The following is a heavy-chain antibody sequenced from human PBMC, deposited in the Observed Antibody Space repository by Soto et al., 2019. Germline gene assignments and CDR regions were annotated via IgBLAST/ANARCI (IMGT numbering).Heavy chain of an antibody. V-gene: IGHV4-34*01. CDR2: INHSGST. J-gene: IGHJ5*02. CDR3: ARVGRGCRELPCLGNWFDP. Sequence: QVQLQQWGAGLLKPSETLSLTCAVYGGSFSGYYWSWIRQPPGKGLEWIGEINHSGSTNYNPSLKSRVTISVDTSKNQFSLKLSSVAAADTAVYYCARVGRGCRELPCLGNWFDPWGQGTLVTVSS. D-gene: IGHD3-16*01. CDR1: GGSFSGYY.